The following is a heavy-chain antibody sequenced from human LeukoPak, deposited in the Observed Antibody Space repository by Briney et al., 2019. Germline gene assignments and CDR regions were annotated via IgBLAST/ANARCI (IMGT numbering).Heavy chain of an antibody. CDR3: ARGRVLNYFDY. V-gene: IGHV1-3*03. Sequence: GGSLRLSCAASGYTFTSYAMHWVRQAPGQRLEWMGWINAGNGNTKYSQEFQGRVTITRDTSASTAYMELSSLRSEDMAVYYCARGRVLNYFDYWGQGTLVTVSS. CDR1: GYTFTSYA. D-gene: IGHD1-1*01. J-gene: IGHJ4*02. CDR2: INAGNGNT.